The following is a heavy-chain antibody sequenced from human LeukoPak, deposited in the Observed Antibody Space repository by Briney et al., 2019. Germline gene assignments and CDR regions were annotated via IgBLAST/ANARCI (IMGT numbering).Heavy chain of an antibody. CDR2: ISSSSSYI. CDR3: GRDNCALSGNYWNWSYGMDV. J-gene: IGHJ6*04. Sequence: GGSLRLSCAASGFTFTSYSMNWVRQAPGKGLEWVSSISSSSSYIYYADSVKGRLTISRDNAKDSLYLQMNSLRAEDTPVYYCGRDNCALSGNYWNWSYGMDVWGKGTTVTVSS. CDR1: GFTFTSYS. D-gene: IGHD3-10*01. V-gene: IGHV3-21*01.